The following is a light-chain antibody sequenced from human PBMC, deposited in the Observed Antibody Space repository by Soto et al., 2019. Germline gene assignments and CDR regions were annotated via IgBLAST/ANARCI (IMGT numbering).Light chain of an antibody. Sequence: DIVMTQTPLSSPVTLGQPVSISCMSSQSLGRSDGNAYLNWLHQRPGQPPRLLIYKVSNRFSGVPDRFSGSGAGTDFTLHISRVEAVDVGIYFCMQVAQLRTFGPGTRLEIK. CDR2: KVS. CDR3: MQVAQLRT. V-gene: IGKV2-24*01. CDR1: QSLGRSDGNAY. J-gene: IGKJ5*01.